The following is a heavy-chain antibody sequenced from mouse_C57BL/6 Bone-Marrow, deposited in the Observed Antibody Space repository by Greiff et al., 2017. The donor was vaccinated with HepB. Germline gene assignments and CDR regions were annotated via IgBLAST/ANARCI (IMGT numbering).Heavy chain of an antibody. J-gene: IGHJ3*01. CDR1: GYTFTSYG. CDR3: AMIYYGVTAWFDY. Sequence: QVQLQQPGAELARPGASVKLSCKASGYTFTSYGISWVKQRPGQGLEWIGGIHPRSGNTYYNEKFKGKATLTADKSSSTAYMKLRSLTSEDSAVYFCAMIYYGVTAWFDYWGRGTRVTVSA. V-gene: IGHV1-81*01. D-gene: IGHD2-13*01. CDR2: IHPRSGNT.